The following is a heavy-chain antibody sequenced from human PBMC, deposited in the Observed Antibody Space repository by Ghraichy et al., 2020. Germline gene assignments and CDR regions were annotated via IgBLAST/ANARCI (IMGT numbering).Heavy chain of an antibody. V-gene: IGHV3-23*01. CDR1: GFSFSGYG. J-gene: IGHJ6*02. Sequence: GGSLRLSCAASGFSFSGYGMSWVRQAPGKGLEWVSGISGSGASSGSTYYADSVKGRFIISRDNSKKMVYLQMNSLRAEDTAVYYCAKWSGYDPYYYYGLDVWGQGTTVTVSS. D-gene: IGHD5-12*01. CDR2: ISGSGASSGST. CDR3: AKWSGYDPYYYYGLDV.